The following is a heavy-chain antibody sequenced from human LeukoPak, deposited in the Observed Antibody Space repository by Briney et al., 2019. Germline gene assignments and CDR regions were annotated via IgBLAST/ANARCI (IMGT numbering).Heavy chain of an antibody. V-gene: IGHV4-34*01. CDR2: INHSGTT. CDR3: ARDQLGNNY. J-gene: IGHJ4*02. CDR1: GGSFSNYY. Sequence: SETLSLTCAVYGGSFSNYYWRWIRQPPGKGLEWIAEINHSGTTNYNPSLKSRVTISVDTSKNQFSLKLNSVTAADTAVYYCARDQLGNNYWGQGTLVTVSS. D-gene: IGHD1-1*01.